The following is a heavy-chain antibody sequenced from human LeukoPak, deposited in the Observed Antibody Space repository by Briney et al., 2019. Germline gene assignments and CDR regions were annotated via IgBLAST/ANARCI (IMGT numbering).Heavy chain of an antibody. J-gene: IGHJ4*02. D-gene: IGHD6-13*01. CDR3: ARMRVSSWYPYFDY. Sequence: SGPTLVPPTQPLLLTCTFSGFSLSTSGMCVSWIRQPPGKALEWLALIDWDDDKYYSTSLKTRLTISKDTSKNQVVLTMTNMDPVDTATYYCARMRVSSWYPYFDYWGQGTLVTVSS. CDR1: GFSLSTSGMC. CDR2: IDWDDDK. V-gene: IGHV2-70*01.